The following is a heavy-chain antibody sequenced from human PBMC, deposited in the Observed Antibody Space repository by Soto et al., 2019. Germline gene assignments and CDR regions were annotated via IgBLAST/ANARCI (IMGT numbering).Heavy chain of an antibody. D-gene: IGHD3-22*01. V-gene: IGHV3-13*04. CDR1: GFTFSSYD. CDR2: IGTTGDT. CDR3: ARAIGPTPFDY. Sequence: SLRRSCSASGFTFSSYDMHWVRQGTGKGLEWVSAIGTTGDTYYAGSVKGRFTISRENAKNSLYLQMNSLRAGDTAIYFCARAIGPTPFDYWGQGTLVTVSS. J-gene: IGHJ4*02.